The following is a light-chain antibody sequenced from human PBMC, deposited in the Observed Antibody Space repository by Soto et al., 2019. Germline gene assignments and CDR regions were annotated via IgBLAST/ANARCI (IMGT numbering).Light chain of an antibody. CDR1: QSISSW. V-gene: IGKV1-5*01. CDR3: QQANSFPT. J-gene: IGKJ1*01. CDR2: DAS. Sequence: DIQMTQSPSTLSASVGDRVTITCRASQSISSWLAWYQRKPGKAPKLLIYDASSLESGVPSRFSGSGSDTEFTLTINNLQPDDFATYYCQQANSFPTFGQGTKVDIK.